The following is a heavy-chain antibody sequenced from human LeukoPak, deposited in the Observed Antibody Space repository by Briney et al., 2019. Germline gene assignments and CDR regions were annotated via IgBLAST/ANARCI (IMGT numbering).Heavy chain of an antibody. CDR3: ARSHYDSSGYYLGDAFDI. J-gene: IGHJ3*02. CDR2: IYYSGST. V-gene: IGHV4-59*01. CDR1: GGSISSYY. D-gene: IGHD3-22*01. Sequence: SETLSLTCTVSGGSISSYYWSWIRQPPGKRLEWIGYIYYSGSTNYNPSLKSRVTISVDTSKNQFSLKLSSATAADTAVYYCARSHYDSSGYYLGDAFDIWGQGTMVTVSS.